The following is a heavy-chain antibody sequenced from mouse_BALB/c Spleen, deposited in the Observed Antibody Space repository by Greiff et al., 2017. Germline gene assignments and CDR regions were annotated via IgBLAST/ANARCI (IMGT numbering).Heavy chain of an antibody. J-gene: IGHJ1*01. Sequence: EVKLMESGGGLVQPGGSRKLSCAASGFTFSSFGMHWVRQAPEKGLEWVAYISSGSSTIYYADTVKGRFTISRDNPKNTLYLQMTSLRSEDTAMYYCARAPELGLYWYFDVWGAGTTVTVSS. CDR1: GFTFSSFG. CDR2: ISSGSSTI. D-gene: IGHD4-1*01. V-gene: IGHV5-17*02. CDR3: ARAPELGLYWYFDV.